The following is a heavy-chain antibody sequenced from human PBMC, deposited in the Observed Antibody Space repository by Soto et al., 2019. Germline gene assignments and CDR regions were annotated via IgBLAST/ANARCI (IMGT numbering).Heavy chain of an antibody. V-gene: IGHV1-69*13. J-gene: IGHJ4*02. Sequence: RGSVKVYFKASGGTFSSYAISLVRQAPGQGLEWMGGIIPIFGTANYAQKFQGRVTITADESTSTAYMELSSLRSEDTAVYYCARDTGPFTGWGQGTMVTVSS. D-gene: IGHD4-4*01. CDR1: GGTFSSYA. CDR2: IIPIFGTA. CDR3: ARDTGPFTG.